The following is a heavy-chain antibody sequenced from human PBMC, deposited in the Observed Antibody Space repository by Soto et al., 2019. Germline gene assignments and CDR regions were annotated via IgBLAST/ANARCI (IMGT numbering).Heavy chain of an antibody. D-gene: IGHD2-2*01. CDR2: ISGSGGST. CDR3: AKDQQYQLPWFLAGNYYFDY. J-gene: IGHJ4*02. Sequence: GGSLRLSCAASGFTFSSYAMSWVRQAPGKGLEWVSAISGSGGSTYYADSVKGRFTISRDNSKNTLYLQMNSLRAEDTAVYYCAKDQQYQLPWFLAGNYYFDYWGQGTLVTVSS. V-gene: IGHV3-23*01. CDR1: GFTFSSYA.